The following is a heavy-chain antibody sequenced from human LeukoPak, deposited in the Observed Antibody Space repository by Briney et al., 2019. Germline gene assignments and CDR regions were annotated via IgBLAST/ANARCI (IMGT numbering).Heavy chain of an antibody. CDR2: IYDGRTI. CDR1: GGSISSGSHH. D-gene: IGHD4-23*01. J-gene: IGHJ5*02. V-gene: IGHV4-39*01. Sequence: SETLSLTCTVSGGSISSGSHHWGWFRQSPGKGLEWIGSIYDGRTIYYNPSLNSRVTISAVTSKNQFSLQLNSVTAADTAVYYCARHDGRSGGTMGALGSWGQGSLVTVSS. CDR3: ARHDGRSGGTMGALGS.